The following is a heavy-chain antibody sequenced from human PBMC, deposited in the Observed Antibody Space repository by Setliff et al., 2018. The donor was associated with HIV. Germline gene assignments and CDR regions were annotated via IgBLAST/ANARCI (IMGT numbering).Heavy chain of an antibody. D-gene: IGHD2-15*01. V-gene: IGHV4-39*01. J-gene: IGHJ1*01. CDR2: IYYSGST. CDR1: GGSISSSSYY. Sequence: TSETLSLTCTVSGGSISSSSYYWGWIRQPPGKGLEWIGNIYYSGSTYYNPSLKSRVTISVDTSENQFSLRLSSVTAADTAVYYCARARRAGSGPKYFQHWGQGTLVTVSS. CDR3: ARARRAGSGPKYFQH.